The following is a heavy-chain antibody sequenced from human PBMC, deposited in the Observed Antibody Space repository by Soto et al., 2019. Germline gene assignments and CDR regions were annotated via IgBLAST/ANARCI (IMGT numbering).Heavy chain of an antibody. V-gene: IGHV1-69*02. CDR1: GGTFSSYT. D-gene: IGHD1-26*01. J-gene: IGHJ4*02. Sequence: ASVKVSCKASGGTFSSYTISWVRQAPGQGLEWMGRIIPILGIANYAQKFQGRVTITADKSTSTAYMELSSLRAEDTAVYYCARRGSGSYYDYWGQGTLVTVSS. CDR2: IIPILGIA. CDR3: ARRGSGSYYDY.